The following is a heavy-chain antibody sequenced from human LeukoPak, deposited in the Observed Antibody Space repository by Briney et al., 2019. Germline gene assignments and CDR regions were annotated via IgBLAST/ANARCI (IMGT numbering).Heavy chain of an antibody. CDR1: GYTFTSYY. CDR3: ARDLRRYFDWLLFGY. D-gene: IGHD3-9*01. J-gene: IGHJ4*02. CDR2: INPSGGST. V-gene: IGHV1-46*01. Sequence: ASVKVSCKASGYTFTSYYMHWVRQAPGQGLEWMGIINPSGGSTSYAQKFQGRVTMTRDMSTSTVYMELSRLRSDDTAVYYCARDLRRYFDWLLFGYWGQGTLVTVSS.